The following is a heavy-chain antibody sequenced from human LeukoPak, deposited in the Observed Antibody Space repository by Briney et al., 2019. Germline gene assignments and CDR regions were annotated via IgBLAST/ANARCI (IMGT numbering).Heavy chain of an antibody. CDR2: ISGSGGTI. Sequence: GGSLRLSCAASGFTFSSYAMSWVRQAPGKGLEWVSAISGSGGTIYYADSVKGRFTISRDNSKNTLYLQMNSLRAEDTAVYYCAKTYSGYDYADYWGQGTLVTVSS. CDR3: AKTYSGYDYADY. CDR1: GFTFSSYA. J-gene: IGHJ4*02. D-gene: IGHD5-12*01. V-gene: IGHV3-23*01.